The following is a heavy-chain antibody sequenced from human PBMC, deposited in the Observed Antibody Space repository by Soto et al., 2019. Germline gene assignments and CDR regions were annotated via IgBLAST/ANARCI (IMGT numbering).Heavy chain of an antibody. CDR3: ARDDGSGSYYYFDY. J-gene: IGHJ4*02. D-gene: IGHD3-10*01. CDR1: GYTFTSYG. CDR2: ISAYNGNT. Sequence: ASVKVFCKASGYTFTSYGISWVRQAPGQGLEWMGWISAYNGNTNYAQKLQGRVTMTTDTSTSTAYMELRSLRSDDTAVYYCARDDGSGSYYYFDYWGQGTLVTVSS. V-gene: IGHV1-18*01.